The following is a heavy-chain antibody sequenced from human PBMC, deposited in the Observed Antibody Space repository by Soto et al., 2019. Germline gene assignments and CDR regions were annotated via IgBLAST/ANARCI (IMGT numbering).Heavy chain of an antibody. CDR1: GGSISSYY. J-gene: IGHJ5*02. CDR2: IYYSGST. Sequence: TLSLTCTVSGGSISSYYWSWIRQPPGKGLEWIGYIYYSGSTNYNPSLKSRVTISVDTSKNQFSLKLSSVTAADTAVYYCARANIRFDFWSGYEGVGDWFDPWGQGTLVTVSS. V-gene: IGHV4-59*01. CDR3: ARANIRFDFWSGYEGVGDWFDP. D-gene: IGHD3-3*01.